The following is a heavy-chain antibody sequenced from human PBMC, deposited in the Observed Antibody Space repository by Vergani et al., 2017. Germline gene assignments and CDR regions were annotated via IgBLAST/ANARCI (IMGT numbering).Heavy chain of an antibody. Sequence: QVQLVESGGGLVKSGGSLRLSCSAPEFTLSEYQVSWIRQTPGKGLEWVSYINGDDTVIYYRDSVRGRFTISRDAAKDTVHLEMHSLTADDSAVYFCARCPLYCTGASCYAQYWGRGTQVTVSS. J-gene: IGHJ4*02. CDR3: ARCPLYCTGASCYAQY. CDR2: INGDDTVI. V-gene: IGHV3-11*01. CDR1: EFTLSEYQ. D-gene: IGHD2-2*01.